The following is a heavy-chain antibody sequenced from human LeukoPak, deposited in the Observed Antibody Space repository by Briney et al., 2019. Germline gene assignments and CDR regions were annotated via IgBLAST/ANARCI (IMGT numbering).Heavy chain of an antibody. CDR2: IKPSGGST. V-gene: IGHV1-46*03. J-gene: IGHJ6*03. Sequence: ASVKDSCKASGYTFTSYYMHWVRQAPGQGLGWMGIIKPSGGSTSYAQKFQGRITMTRDMSTSTVYMELSNLRSENTAEYYFARDRRDYYDMDVWGKGTTVTVSS. CDR1: GYTFTSYY. CDR3: ARDRRDYYDMDV.